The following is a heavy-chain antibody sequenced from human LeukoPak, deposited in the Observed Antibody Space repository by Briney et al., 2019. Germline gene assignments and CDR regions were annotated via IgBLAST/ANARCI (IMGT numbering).Heavy chain of an antibody. CDR2: ISGSGDST. J-gene: IGHJ4*02. D-gene: IGHD6-13*01. V-gene: IGHV3-23*01. CDR1: GFTFTNYV. CDR3: ARIPSSRQLLHFDY. Sequence: GGSLRLSCAASGFTFTNYVMTWVRQAPGKGLEWVSAISGSGDSTYYADSVKGRFTISRDISKNMLYLQMNSLRAEDTAVYYCARIPSSRQLLHFDYWGQGTLVTVSS.